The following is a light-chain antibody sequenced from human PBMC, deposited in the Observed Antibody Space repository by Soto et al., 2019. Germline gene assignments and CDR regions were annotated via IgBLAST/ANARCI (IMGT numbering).Light chain of an antibody. CDR2: WAS. J-gene: IGKJ1*01. V-gene: IGKV4-1*01. CDR1: QGVLYSSNNKNY. CDR3: QQYYSTPWT. Sequence: IEMSQSSDSLRVYLGERATINCKSSQGVLYSSNNKNYLAWYQQKPGQPPKLLIYWASTRESGVPDRFSGSGSGTDFTLTISSLQAEDVAVYYCQQYYSTPWTFGQGTKV.